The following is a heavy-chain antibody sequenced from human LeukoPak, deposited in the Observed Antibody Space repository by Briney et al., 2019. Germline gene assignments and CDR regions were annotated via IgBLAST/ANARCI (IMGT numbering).Heavy chain of an antibody. J-gene: IGHJ4*02. CDR1: GGSISSYS. V-gene: IGHV4-59*01. Sequence: SETLSLTCTASGGSISSYSWSWIRQPPGKGLEWIGYIYYSGSTNYNPSLKSRVTISVDTSKNQFSLKLSSVTAADTAVYYCARGVASGYASDYYFDYWGQGTLLTVSS. CDR2: IYYSGST. D-gene: IGHD5-12*01. CDR3: ARGVASGYASDYYFDY.